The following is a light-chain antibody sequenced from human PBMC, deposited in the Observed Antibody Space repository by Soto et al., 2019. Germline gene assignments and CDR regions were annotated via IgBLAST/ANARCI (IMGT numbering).Light chain of an antibody. V-gene: IGLV2-14*01. CDR3: SSYTTISTYV. Sequence: QSVLTQPASVSGAPRQSIPISCTGTSSDVGGYNYVSWYQQHPGKAPKLMIYDVRNRPSGVSNRFSGSKSVNTASLTISGLQAEDEADYYCSSYTTISTYVFGTGTKVTVL. CDR1: SSDVGGYNY. J-gene: IGLJ1*01. CDR2: DVR.